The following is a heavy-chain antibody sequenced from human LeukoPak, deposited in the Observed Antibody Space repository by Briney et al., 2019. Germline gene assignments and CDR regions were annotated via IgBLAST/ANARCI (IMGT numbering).Heavy chain of an antibody. CDR1: GFTFSSYA. Sequence: GRSLRLSCAASGFTFSSYAMHWVRQAPGKGLEWVAVISYDGSNKYYADSVKGRFTISRDNSKNTLYLQMNSLRAEDTAVYYCARDQGRQQWLSYYYGMDVWGQGTTVTVSS. V-gene: IGHV3-30-3*01. CDR3: ARDQGRQQWLSYYYGMDV. J-gene: IGHJ6*02. D-gene: IGHD5-18*01. CDR2: ISYDGSNK.